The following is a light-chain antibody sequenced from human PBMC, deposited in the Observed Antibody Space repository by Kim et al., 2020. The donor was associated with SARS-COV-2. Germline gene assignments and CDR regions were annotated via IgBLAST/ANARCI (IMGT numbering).Light chain of an antibody. Sequence: RQTATLTCTGDSNNFDNVGVAWLQPHQGLPPKLLIYRNGNRPSGISERLSASRSGNTASLTIAGLQPEDEADYYCSTWDSSLSSWVFGGGTQLTVL. CDR3: STWDSSLSSWV. CDR2: RNG. V-gene: IGLV10-54*01. CDR1: SNNFDNVG. J-gene: IGLJ3*02.